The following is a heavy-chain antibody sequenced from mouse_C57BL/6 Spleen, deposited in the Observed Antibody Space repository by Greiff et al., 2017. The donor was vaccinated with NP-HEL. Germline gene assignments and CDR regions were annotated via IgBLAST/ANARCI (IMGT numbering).Heavy chain of an antibody. V-gene: IGHV1-55*01. CDR2: IYPGSGST. CDR3: ARRRGYDYDEDYYAMDY. J-gene: IGHJ4*01. Sequence: QVQLQQPGAELVKPGASVKMSCKASGYTFTSYWITWVKQRPGQGLEWIGDIYPGSGSTNYNEKFKSKATLTVDTSSSTAYMQLSSLTSEDSAVYYWARRRGYDYDEDYYAMDYWGQGTSVTVSS. CDR1: GYTFTSYW. D-gene: IGHD2-4*01.